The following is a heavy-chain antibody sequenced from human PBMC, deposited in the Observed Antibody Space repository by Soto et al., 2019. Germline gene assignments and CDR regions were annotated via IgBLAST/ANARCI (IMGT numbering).Heavy chain of an antibody. V-gene: IGHV3-74*01. CDR1: GFALSRYW. D-gene: IGHD2-21*01. CDR3: ARSLWSPYFYYGLDV. CDR2: INSGGNIT. Sequence: GSLSLSCPASGFALSRYWMYWVRPVPGKGLVWVSHINSGGNITPYADSVRGRFTISRDNSKNTLYLDMHSLTTDDTAAYFCARSLWSPYFYYGLDVWGHGTTVTVSS. J-gene: IGHJ6*02.